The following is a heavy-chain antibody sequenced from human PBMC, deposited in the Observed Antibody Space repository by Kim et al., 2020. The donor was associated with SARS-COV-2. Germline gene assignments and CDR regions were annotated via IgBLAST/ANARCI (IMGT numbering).Heavy chain of an antibody. J-gene: IGHJ3*02. CDR1: GGSISGHF. CDR2: IYYSGST. Sequence: SETLSLTCTVSGGSISGHFWSWIRQPPGKGLEWIGYIYYSGSTNYSPSLKSRVTISLDTSKNHFSLKLSSVTAADTAVYYCARCIGSAGYAFDIWGQGTMVTVSS. V-gene: IGHV4-59*11. D-gene: IGHD6-13*01. CDR3: ARCIGSAGYAFDI.